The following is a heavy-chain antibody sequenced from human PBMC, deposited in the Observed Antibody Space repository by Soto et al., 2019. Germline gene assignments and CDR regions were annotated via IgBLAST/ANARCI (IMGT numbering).Heavy chain of an antibody. V-gene: IGHV1-46*01. D-gene: IGHD2-2*02. Sequence: ASVKVSCKASGYTFTSYYMHWVRQAPGQGLEWMGIINPSGGSTSYAQKFQGRVTMTRDTSASTVYMELSSLSSADSAVYYCARGLNQLLYYFSVYWGQGTLVTVSS. J-gene: IGHJ4*02. CDR2: INPSGGST. CDR3: ARGLNQLLYYFSVY. CDR1: GYTFTSYY.